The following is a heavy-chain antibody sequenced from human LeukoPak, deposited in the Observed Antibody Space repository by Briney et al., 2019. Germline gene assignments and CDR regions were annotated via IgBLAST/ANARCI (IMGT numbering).Heavy chain of an antibody. CDR3: AREGIAARPGFDY. J-gene: IGHJ4*02. V-gene: IGHV3-7*01. CDR1: GFTFSSYW. CDR2: IKQDGSEK. D-gene: IGHD6-6*01. Sequence: GGSLRLSCAASGFTFSSYWMSWVRQAPGKGLEWVANIKQDGSEKYYVDSVKGRFTISRDNAKNSLYLQMNSLRAEDTAVYYCAREGIAARPGFDYWGQGTLVTVSS.